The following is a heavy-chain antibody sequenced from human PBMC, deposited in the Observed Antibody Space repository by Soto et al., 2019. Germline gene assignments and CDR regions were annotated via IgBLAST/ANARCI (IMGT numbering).Heavy chain of an antibody. CDR1: GFSLSTSGVG. Sequence: QITLKESGLTLVKPTQTLTLTCTFSGFSLSTSGVGVGWVRQPPGKALEWLVFIYWDDDKRYSPSLRSRLTITKDTSKNQVVLTMTNVDPVDTATYFCAHRRIGVSQWNYGDFDYWGQGTLVTVSS. V-gene: IGHV2-5*02. CDR3: AHRRIGVSQWNYGDFDY. D-gene: IGHD1-7*01. CDR2: IYWDDDK. J-gene: IGHJ4*02.